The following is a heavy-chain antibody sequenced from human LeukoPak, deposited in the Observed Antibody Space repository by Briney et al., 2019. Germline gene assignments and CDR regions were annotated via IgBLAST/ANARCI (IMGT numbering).Heavy chain of an antibody. D-gene: IGHD3-16*01. V-gene: IGHV3-23*01. CDR2: STDDGIRT. Sequence: EPGGSLRLSCAASGFTFSSYAMSWVRQAPGEGPAWVSTSTDDGIRTNYADSVKGRFTISRDNSKNTLYLQMNSLRADDTAIYYCARDPGGSFDYWGQGTLVTVSS. J-gene: IGHJ4*02. CDR3: ARDPGGSFDY. CDR1: GFTFSSYA.